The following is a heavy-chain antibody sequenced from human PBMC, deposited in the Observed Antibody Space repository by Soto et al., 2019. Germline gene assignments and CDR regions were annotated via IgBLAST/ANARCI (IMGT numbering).Heavy chain of an antibody. CDR3: ARHVGHSSSSEPFDY. D-gene: IGHD6-13*01. CDR2: IYYSGST. CDR1: GGSISSYY. V-gene: IGHV4-59*08. Sequence: SETLSLTCTVSGGSISSYYWSWIRQPPGKGLEWIGYIYYSGSTNYNPSLKSRVTISVDTSKNQFSLKLSSVTAADTAVYYCARHVGHSSSSEPFDYWGQGTLVTVSS. J-gene: IGHJ4*02.